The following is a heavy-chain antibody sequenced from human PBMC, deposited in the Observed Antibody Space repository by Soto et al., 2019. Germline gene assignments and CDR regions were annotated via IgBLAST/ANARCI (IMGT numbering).Heavy chain of an antibody. CDR3: ARESNGRSSWLDY. J-gene: IGHJ4*02. Sequence: SETLSLTCTVSGGSISSYYWSWIRQPPGKGLEWIGYIYYSGSTNYNPSLKSRVTISVDTSKNQFSLKLSSVTAADTAVYYCARESNGRSSWLDYWGQGSLVTVSS. V-gene: IGHV4-59*01. D-gene: IGHD6-13*01. CDR2: IYYSGST. CDR1: GGSISSYY.